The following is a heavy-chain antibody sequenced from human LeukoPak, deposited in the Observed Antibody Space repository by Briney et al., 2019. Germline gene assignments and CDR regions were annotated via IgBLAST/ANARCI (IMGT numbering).Heavy chain of an antibody. V-gene: IGHV3-23*01. Sequence: PGGSLRLSCAASGFTFSSYAMSCVRQAPGKGLEWVSAISGSGGSTYYADSVKGRFTISRDNSKNTLYLQMNSLRAEDTAVYYCAKSLNYYDSSGYYANLDYWGQGTLVTVSS. CDR3: AKSLNYYDSSGYYANLDY. CDR1: GFTFSSYA. J-gene: IGHJ4*02. D-gene: IGHD3-22*01. CDR2: ISGSGGST.